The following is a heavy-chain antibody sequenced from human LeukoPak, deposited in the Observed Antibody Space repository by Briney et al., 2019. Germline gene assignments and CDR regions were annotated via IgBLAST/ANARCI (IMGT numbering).Heavy chain of an antibody. J-gene: IGHJ4*02. CDR3: AKAALVGALLDY. CDR1: GFTFDDYA. D-gene: IGHD1-26*01. V-gene: IGHV3-9*01. CDR2: ISWNSGSI. Sequence: GGSLRLSCAVSGFTFDDYAMHWVRQAPGKGLEWVSGISWNSGSIGYADSVKGRFTISRDNAKNSLYLQMNSLRAEDTALYYCAKAALVGALLDYWGQGTLVTVSS.